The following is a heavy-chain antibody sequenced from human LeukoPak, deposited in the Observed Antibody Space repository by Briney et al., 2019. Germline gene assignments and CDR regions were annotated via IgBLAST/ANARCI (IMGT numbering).Heavy chain of an antibody. Sequence: GGSLRLSCAASGFTFSSYGMSWVRQAPGKGLEWVSAISGSGGSTYYADSVKGRFTISRDNSKDTLYLQMNSLRAEDTAVYYCARTSDSSGYDFDYWGQGTLVTVSS. J-gene: IGHJ4*02. V-gene: IGHV3-23*01. D-gene: IGHD3-22*01. CDR3: ARTSDSSGYDFDY. CDR1: GFTFSSYG. CDR2: ISGSGGST.